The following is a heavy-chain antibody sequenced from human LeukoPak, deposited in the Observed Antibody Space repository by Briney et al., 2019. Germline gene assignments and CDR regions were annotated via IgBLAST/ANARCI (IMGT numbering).Heavy chain of an antibody. Sequence: SETLSLTCAVYGGSFSGYYWSWIRQPPGKGLEWIGEINHSGSTNYNPSLKSRVTISVDTSKNQFSLKLSAVTAADTAVYYCARLPIVVVPAAIGDENNLFDPWGQGTLVTVSS. V-gene: IGHV4-34*01. D-gene: IGHD2-2*01. J-gene: IGHJ5*02. CDR1: GGSFSGYY. CDR3: ARLPIVVVPAAIGDENNLFDP. CDR2: INHSGST.